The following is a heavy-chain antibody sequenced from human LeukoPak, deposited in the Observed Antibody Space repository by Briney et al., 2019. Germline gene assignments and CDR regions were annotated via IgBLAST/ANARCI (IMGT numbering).Heavy chain of an antibody. J-gene: IGHJ4*02. V-gene: IGHV3-23*01. CDR3: ACENNNDYDY. CDR2: ISDNGGNT. D-gene: IGHD1/OR15-1a*01. CDR1: GFTFSSHA. Sequence: GGSLRLSCTVSGFTFSSHAVSWVRQAPGKGLEWVSAISDNGGNTYYADSVKGRFTISRDNSKNTLSLQMNTLGVEDTAVYYCACENNNDYDYWGQGTLVTVSP.